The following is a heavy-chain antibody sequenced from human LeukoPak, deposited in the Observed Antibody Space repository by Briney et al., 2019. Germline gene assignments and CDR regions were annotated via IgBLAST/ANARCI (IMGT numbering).Heavy chain of an antibody. CDR3: AGGIDYGTYAAYLDY. V-gene: IGHV3-11*01. Sequence: GGSLRLSCAASGFTFSNYYMSWIRQAPGKGLEWISYISSSGSTIYYADSVKGRFTISRDNAKNSLYLQMNSLRAEDTAVYYCAGGIDYGTYAAYLDYWGQGTLVTVSS. CDR2: ISSSGSTI. D-gene: IGHD4-11*01. CDR1: GFTFSNYY. J-gene: IGHJ4*02.